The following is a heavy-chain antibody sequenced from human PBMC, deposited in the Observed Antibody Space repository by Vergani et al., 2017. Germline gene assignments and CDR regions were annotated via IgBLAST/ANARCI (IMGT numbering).Heavy chain of an antibody. CDR3: ARSYYDFWSGSVDY. V-gene: IGHV2-5*01. CDR1: GFSLSTSGVG. D-gene: IGHD3-3*01. J-gene: IGHJ4*02. Sequence: QITLKESGPTLVKPTQTLTLTCTFSGFSLSTSGVGVGWIRQPPGKALEWLALIYWNDDKRYSPSLKSGLTITKDTSKNQVVLTMTNMDPVDTATYYCARSYYDFWSGSVDYWSQGSLVTVSS. CDR2: IYWNDDK.